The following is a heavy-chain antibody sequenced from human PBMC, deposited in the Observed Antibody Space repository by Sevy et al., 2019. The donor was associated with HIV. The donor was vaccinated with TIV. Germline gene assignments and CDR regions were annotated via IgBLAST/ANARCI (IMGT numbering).Heavy chain of an antibody. D-gene: IGHD6-13*01. CDR2: SGNT. CDR3: ARGGPNQQQLDYFDY. V-gene: IGHV4-59*01. CDR1: GVSISPYY. J-gene: IGHJ4*02. Sequence: SETLSLTCTVSGVSISPYYWAWIRQPPGKGLECIGFSGNTNYNPSLRTRVTTSVDTSKNQFSLKLSSVTAADTAIYYWARGGPNQQQLDYFDYWGQGTLVTVSS.